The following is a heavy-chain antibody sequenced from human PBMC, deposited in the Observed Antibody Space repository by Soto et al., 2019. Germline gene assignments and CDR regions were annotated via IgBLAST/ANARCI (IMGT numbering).Heavy chain of an antibody. Sequence: EVQLVESGGGLVQPGGSLRLSCAASGFTFSDHYMDWVRQAPGKGLEWVGRTRNKANSYTTEYAASVKGRFTISRDDSKNSLYLQMNSLKTEDTAVYYCAREYYDILTGQERYYYYYGMDVWGQGTTVTVSS. J-gene: IGHJ6*02. CDR2: TRNKANSYTT. V-gene: IGHV3-72*01. CDR1: GFTFSDHY. CDR3: AREYYDILTGQERYYYYYGMDV. D-gene: IGHD3-9*01.